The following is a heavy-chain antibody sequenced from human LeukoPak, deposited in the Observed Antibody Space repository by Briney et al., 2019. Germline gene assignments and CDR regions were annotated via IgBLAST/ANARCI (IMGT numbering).Heavy chain of an antibody. CDR2: MRPHGGNN. J-gene: IGHJ4*02. CDR1: GFTFSDYG. Sequence: GGSLRLSCAASGFTFSDYGIHWIRQAPGKGLEWVAFMRPHGGNNYYSDSVKGRFNISRDISKNTLYLQMDSLRPEDTAVYFCAKDQAGTWGLDYWGQGTLVTVSS. CDR3: AKDQAGTWGLDY. D-gene: IGHD3-10*01. V-gene: IGHV3-30*02.